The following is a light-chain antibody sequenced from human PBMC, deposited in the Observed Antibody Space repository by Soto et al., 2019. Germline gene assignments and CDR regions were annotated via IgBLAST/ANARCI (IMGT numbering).Light chain of an antibody. CDR1: SSNIGSNT. V-gene: IGLV1-44*01. CDR2: SNK. CDR3: AAWDDSLNGWV. J-gene: IGLJ3*02. Sequence: QAVVTQPPSASGTPGQRVTISCSGSSSNIGSNTVNWYQQLPGTAPKLLIYSNKQRPSGVPDRFSGSKSGTSASLAISGLQSEDEADYYCAAWDDSLNGWVFGGGTKVTVL.